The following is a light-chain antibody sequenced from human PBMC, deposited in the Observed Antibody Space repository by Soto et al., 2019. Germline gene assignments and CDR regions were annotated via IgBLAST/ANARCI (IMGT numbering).Light chain of an antibody. CDR3: QQYGSSPPLT. CDR1: QSVSSNY. J-gene: IGKJ4*01. CDR2: VAS. Sequence: EIVLTQSPGTLSLSPGERATLSCRASQSVSSNYLAWYQQKPGQAPRLLIYVASSRATGIPDRFSGRGSGTAVTLTISRLEPEDFALYYCQQYGSSPPLTFGGGTKVEIK. V-gene: IGKV3-20*01.